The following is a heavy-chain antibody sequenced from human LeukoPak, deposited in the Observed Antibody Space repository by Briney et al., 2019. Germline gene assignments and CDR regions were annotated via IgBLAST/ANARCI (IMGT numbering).Heavy chain of an antibody. Sequence: GGSLRLSCAASGFTFSSYGMHWVRQAPGKGLEWVAVISYDGSNKYYADSVKGRFTISRDNSKNTLYLQMNSLRAEDTAVYYCARDYGDYEVYAFDIWGQGTMVTVSS. V-gene: IGHV3-30*03. CDR1: GFTFSSYG. J-gene: IGHJ3*02. D-gene: IGHD4-17*01. CDR2: ISYDGSNK. CDR3: ARDYGDYEVYAFDI.